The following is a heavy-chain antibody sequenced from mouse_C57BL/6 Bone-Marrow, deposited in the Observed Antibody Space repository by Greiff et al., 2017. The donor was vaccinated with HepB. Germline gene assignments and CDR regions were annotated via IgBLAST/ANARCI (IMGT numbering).Heavy chain of an antibody. CDR2: IDPSDSYT. Sequence: QVQLQQPGAELVKPGASVKLSCKASGYTFTSYWMQWVKQRPGQGLEWIGEIDPSDSYTNYNQKFKGKATLTVDTSSSTAYMQLSSLTSEDSAVYYCARGRHTTVGFDYWGQGTTLTVSS. V-gene: IGHV1-50*01. J-gene: IGHJ2*01. CDR1: GYTFTSYW. CDR3: ARGRHTTVGFDY. D-gene: IGHD1-1*01.